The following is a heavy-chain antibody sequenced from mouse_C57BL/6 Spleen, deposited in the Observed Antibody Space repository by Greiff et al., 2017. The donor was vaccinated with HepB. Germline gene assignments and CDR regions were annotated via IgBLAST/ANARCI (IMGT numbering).Heavy chain of an antibody. Sequence: VQLQQSGAELAKPGASVKLSCKASGYNFTSYWMHWVKQRPGQGLEWIGYINPSSGYTKYNQKFKDKATLTADKSSSTAYMKLSSLTYEDSAVYYCARVQLRLGMDYWGQGTSVTVSS. CDR2: INPSSGYT. CDR3: ARVQLRLGMDY. CDR1: GYNFTSYW. V-gene: IGHV1-7*01. J-gene: IGHJ4*01. D-gene: IGHD3-2*02.